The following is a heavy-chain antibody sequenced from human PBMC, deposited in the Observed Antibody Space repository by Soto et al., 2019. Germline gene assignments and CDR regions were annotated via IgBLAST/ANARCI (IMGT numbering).Heavy chain of an antibody. D-gene: IGHD6-6*01. J-gene: IGHJ3*02. CDR2: ISAYNGNT. Sequence: ASVKVSCKTSGYTFTSYGISWVRQAPGQGLEWMGWISAYNGNTNYAQKLQGRVTMTTDTSTSTAYMELRSLRSDDTAVYYCARAGREQLVFFAFDIWGQGTMVTVSS. CDR1: GYTFTSYG. CDR3: ARAGREQLVFFAFDI. V-gene: IGHV1-18*01.